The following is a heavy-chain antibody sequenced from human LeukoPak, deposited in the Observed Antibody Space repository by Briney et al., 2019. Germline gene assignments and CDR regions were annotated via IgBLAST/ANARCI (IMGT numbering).Heavy chain of an antibody. Sequence: VGSLRLSCAASGFTFSSYSMNWVRQAPEKGLEWVSSISSSSSYIYYADSVKGRFTISRDNAKNSLYLQMNSLRAEDTAVYYCASHCSGGSCYSDAFDIWGQGTMVTVSS. CDR1: GFTFSSYS. V-gene: IGHV3-21*01. CDR3: ASHCSGGSCYSDAFDI. J-gene: IGHJ3*02. D-gene: IGHD2-15*01. CDR2: ISSSSSYI.